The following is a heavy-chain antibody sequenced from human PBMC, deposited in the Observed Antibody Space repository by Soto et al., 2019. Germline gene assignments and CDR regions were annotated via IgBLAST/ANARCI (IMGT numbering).Heavy chain of an antibody. CDR3: ARDGGFGEFAYGMDV. Sequence: PGGSLRLSCAASGFTFSSYAMHWVRQAPGKGLEWVAVISYDGSNKYYADSVKGRFTISRDNSKNTLYLQMNSLRAEDTAVYYCARDGGFGEFAYGMDVWGQGTTVPVSS. V-gene: IGHV3-30-3*01. CDR2: ISYDGSNK. J-gene: IGHJ6*02. CDR1: GFTFSSYA. D-gene: IGHD3-10*01.